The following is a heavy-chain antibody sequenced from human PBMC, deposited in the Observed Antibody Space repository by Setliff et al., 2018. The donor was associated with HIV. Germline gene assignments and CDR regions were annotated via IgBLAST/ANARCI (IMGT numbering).Heavy chain of an antibody. CDR1: GFTFSRYS. V-gene: IGHV3-48*01. Sequence: PGGSLRLSCAASGFTFSRYSMNWVRQAPGKGLEWVSYISSVSGSTIYYADSVKGRFTISRDNAKISMFLQMNSLRAEDTAVYYCARTNNNYYYDTSDYFAGYYFDSWGQGTLVTVSS. CDR3: ARTNNNYYYDTSDYFAGYYFDS. D-gene: IGHD3-22*01. J-gene: IGHJ4*02. CDR2: ISSVSGSTI.